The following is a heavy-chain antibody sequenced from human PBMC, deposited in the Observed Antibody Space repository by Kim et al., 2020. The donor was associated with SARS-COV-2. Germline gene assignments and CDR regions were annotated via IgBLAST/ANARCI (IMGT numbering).Heavy chain of an antibody. CDR2: IWYDGSNK. Sequence: GGSLRLSCAASGFTFSSYSMHWVRQAPGKGLEWVAVIWYDGSNKYYADSVKGRFTISRDNSKNTLYLQMNSLRAEDTAVYYCARDRNYDFWSGYYNTGPGGYGMDVGGQGTPVTVSS. J-gene: IGHJ6*02. V-gene: IGHV3-33*01. CDR3: ARDRNYDFWSGYYNTGPGGYGMDV. CDR1: GFTFSSYS. D-gene: IGHD3-3*01.